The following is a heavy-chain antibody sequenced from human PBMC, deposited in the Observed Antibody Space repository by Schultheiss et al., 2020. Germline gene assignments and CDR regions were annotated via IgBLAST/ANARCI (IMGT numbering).Heavy chain of an antibody. D-gene: IGHD3-9*01. CDR2: IWYDGSNS. V-gene: IGHV3-33*08. CDR3: ARATRTIPYAMDV. Sequence: GGSLRLSCAASGFTFSSYGMHWVRQAPGKGLEWVAAIWYDGSNSYYADSVKGRFTISRDNSKNTLYLQMNSLRDEDTAVYSCARATRTIPYAMDVWGQGTTVTVSS. CDR1: GFTFSSYG. J-gene: IGHJ6*02.